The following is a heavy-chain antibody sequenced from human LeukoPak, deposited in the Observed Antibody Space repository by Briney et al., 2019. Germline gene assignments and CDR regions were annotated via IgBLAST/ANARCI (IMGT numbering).Heavy chain of an antibody. D-gene: IGHD3-10*01. CDR2: ISTSGCT. CDR3: AGRGRSVSDCKRPFPMGV. CDR1: VHFHSRYH. V-gene: IGHV4-4*07. J-gene: IGHJ6*03. Sequence: SETLSLTRTVCVHFHSRYHRSWIRQPAGRAREWIGRISTSGCTNYNPSLKSRLTISVDTSKNRFFLKLNSVTAADTALYYFAGRGRSVSDCKRPFPMGVWGKGNPVTLSS.